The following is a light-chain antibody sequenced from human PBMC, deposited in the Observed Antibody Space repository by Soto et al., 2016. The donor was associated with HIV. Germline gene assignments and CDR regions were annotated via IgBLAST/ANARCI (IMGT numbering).Light chain of an antibody. Sequence: SYVLTQPPSVSVAPGKTARITCGGNNIGSKSVHWYQQKPGQAPVLVVYDDTHRPSGIPERFSGSNSGNTATLTISRVEAGDGADYYCQVWDSSSDHPVFGGGTKLTVL. CDR1: NIGSKS. V-gene: IGLV3-21*03. J-gene: IGLJ2*01. CDR3: QVWDSSSDHPV. CDR2: DDT.